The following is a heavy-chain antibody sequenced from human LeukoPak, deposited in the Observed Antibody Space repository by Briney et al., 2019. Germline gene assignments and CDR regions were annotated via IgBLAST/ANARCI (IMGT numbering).Heavy chain of an antibody. D-gene: IGHD2-15*01. V-gene: IGHV3-66*01. J-gene: IGHJ4*02. CDR3: ARDQEVVAANRGFDY. CDR2: LYSGGTT. Sequence: GGSLRLSCAASGFTVSSNYMSWVRQAPGKGLEWVSVLYSGGTTYYADSVKGRFTISRDNSRNTLFLQMNNLRAEDTAVYYCARDQEVVAANRGFDYWGQGTLVTVSS. CDR1: GFTVSSNY.